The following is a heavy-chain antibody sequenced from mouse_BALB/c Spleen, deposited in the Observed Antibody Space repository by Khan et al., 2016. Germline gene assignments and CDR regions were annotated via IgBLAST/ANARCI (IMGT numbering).Heavy chain of an antibody. CDR1: GYTFTDYS. Sequence: QIQLVQSGPDLKKPGETVKISCKASGYTFTDYSMHWVKQAPGKGLKWMGWINTETGEPTYADDFKARIAFSLGTSASTAYLLINNLKNEDSVTSFCKCYRYERHFDYWGQGTTLTVSS. CDR3: KCYRYERHFDY. D-gene: IGHD1-3*01. CDR2: INTETGEP. J-gene: IGHJ2*01. V-gene: IGHV9-2-1*01.